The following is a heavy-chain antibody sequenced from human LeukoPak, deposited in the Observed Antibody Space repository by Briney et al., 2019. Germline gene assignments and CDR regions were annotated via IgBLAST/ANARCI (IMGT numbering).Heavy chain of an antibody. V-gene: IGHV3-9*01. J-gene: IGHJ1*01. CDR3: AKAGIRGYDSSGYYGPIQYFQH. D-gene: IGHD3-22*01. Sequence: PGGSLRLSCAASGFTFDDYAMHWVRQAPGKGLEWVSGISWNSGSIGYADSVKGRFTISRDNAKNSLYLQMNSLRAEDTALYYCAKAGIRGYDSSGYYGPIQYFQHWGQGTLVTVSS. CDR2: ISWNSGSI. CDR1: GFTFDDYA.